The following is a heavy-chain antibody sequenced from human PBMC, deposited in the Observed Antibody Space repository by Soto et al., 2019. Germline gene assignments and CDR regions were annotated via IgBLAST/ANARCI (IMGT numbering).Heavy chain of an antibody. CDR1: LSFSSYW. CDR2: MNGDGTST. Sequence: LSFSSYWMHWVRQVPGRGLVWVSRMNGDGTSTNYADSVNGRFTISRDNAKNTLYLQMNSLRAEDTAVYYCARSTSGTFEYWGQGTLVTVSS. CDR3: ARSTSGTFEY. J-gene: IGHJ4*02. V-gene: IGHV3-74*01. D-gene: IGHD1-1*01.